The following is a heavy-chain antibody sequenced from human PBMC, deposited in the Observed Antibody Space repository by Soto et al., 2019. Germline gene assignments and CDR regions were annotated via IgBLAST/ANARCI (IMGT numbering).Heavy chain of an antibody. CDR2: ISSNGGST. D-gene: IGHD6-19*01. CDR1: GFTFSSYA. Sequence: GGSLRLSCAASGFTFSSYAMHWVRQAPGKGLEYVSAISSNGGSTYYANSVKGRFTISRDNSKNTLYLQMGSLRAEDMAVYYCARDSGGSGWYGFMNYYYYGMDVWGQGT. J-gene: IGHJ6*02. CDR3: ARDSGGSGWYGFMNYYYYGMDV. V-gene: IGHV3-64*01.